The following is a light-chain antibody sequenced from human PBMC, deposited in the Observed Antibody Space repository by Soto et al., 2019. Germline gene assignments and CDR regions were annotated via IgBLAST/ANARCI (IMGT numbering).Light chain of an antibody. CDR3: QPSYSTPRT. V-gene: IGKV1-39*01. CDR1: QSISSY. Sequence: DIQMTQSPSSLSASVGDRVTITCRASQSISSYLNWYQQKPGKAPKLLIYAASSLQSGVPSRFSGSGSGTDFTLTISSLQPEDFATYYCQPSYSTPRTFGQGTKL. CDR2: AAS. J-gene: IGKJ2*01.